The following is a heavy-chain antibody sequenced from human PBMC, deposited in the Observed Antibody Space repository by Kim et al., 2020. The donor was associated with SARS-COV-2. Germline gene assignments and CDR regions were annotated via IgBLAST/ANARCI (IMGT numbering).Heavy chain of an antibody. CDR1: GYSFTSYW. V-gene: IGHV5-51*01. D-gene: IGHD3-9*01. CDR3: ARQGLRYFDWSILGGEGGPYYYYGMDV. CDR2: IYPGDSDT. Sequence: GESLKISCKGSGYSFTSYWIGWVRQMPGKGLEWMGIIYPGDSDTRYSPSFQGQVTISADKSISTAYLQWSSLKASDTAMYYCARQGLRYFDWSILGGEGGPYYYYGMDVWGQGTTVTVSS. J-gene: IGHJ6*02.